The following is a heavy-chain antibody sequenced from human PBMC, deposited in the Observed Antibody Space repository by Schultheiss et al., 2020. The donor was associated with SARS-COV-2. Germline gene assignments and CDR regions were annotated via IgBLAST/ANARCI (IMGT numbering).Heavy chain of an antibody. J-gene: IGHJ4*02. Sequence: GGSLRLSCAASGFTFSSYAMHWVRQAPGKGLEWVAVISYDGSNKYYADSVKGRFTISRHNSKNTLYLQMNSLRAEDTAVYYCARVSLRGSDYWGQGTLVTVSS. CDR3: ARVSLRGSDY. CDR1: GFTFSSYA. CDR2: ISYDGSNK. V-gene: IGHV3-30*14. D-gene: IGHD3-10*01.